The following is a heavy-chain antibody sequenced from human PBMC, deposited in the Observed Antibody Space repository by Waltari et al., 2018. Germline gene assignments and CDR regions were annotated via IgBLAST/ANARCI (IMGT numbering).Heavy chain of an antibody. V-gene: IGHV3-23*01. J-gene: IGHJ4*02. CDR1: GLHFSNSA. CDR3: AKDQAEWLVLDGYFDS. D-gene: IGHD6-19*01. Sequence: VQLLESGGDLEQPGGSLRISCVGSGLHFSNSAMNWVRQAPGKGLEWVSTMSGTGDYTYYADSVKGRFTISRDNSKNTVFLHMNNLRVEDTAIYFCAKDQAEWLVLDGYFDSWGQGTPVTVSS. CDR2: MSGTGDYT.